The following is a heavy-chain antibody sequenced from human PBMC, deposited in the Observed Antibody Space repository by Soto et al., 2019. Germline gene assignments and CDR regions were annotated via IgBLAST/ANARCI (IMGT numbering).Heavy chain of an antibody. Sequence: GSLRLSCAASGFTFSSYAMSWVRQAPGKGLEWVSAISGSGGSTYYEDSVKGRFTISRDNSKNTLYLQMNSLRAEDTAVYYCARPITIFGVVTSAWFDPWGQGTLVTVSS. CDR2: ISGSGGST. J-gene: IGHJ5*02. CDR1: GFTFSSYA. V-gene: IGHV3-23*01. CDR3: ARPITIFGVVTSAWFDP. D-gene: IGHD3-3*01.